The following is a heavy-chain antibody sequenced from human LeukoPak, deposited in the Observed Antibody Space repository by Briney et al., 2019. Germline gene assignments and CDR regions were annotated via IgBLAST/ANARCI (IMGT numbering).Heavy chain of an antibody. D-gene: IGHD5-12*01. CDR1: GGSISSYY. Sequence: SETLSLTCTVSGGSISSYYWSWIRQPPGKGLEWIGYIYYSGSTNYNPSLKSRVTISVDTSKNQFSLKLSSVTAADTAVYYCARTSAKSGYDPLYYYYGMDVWGQGTTVTVSS. V-gene: IGHV4-59*08. CDR2: IYYSGST. CDR3: ARTSAKSGYDPLYYYYGMDV. J-gene: IGHJ6*02.